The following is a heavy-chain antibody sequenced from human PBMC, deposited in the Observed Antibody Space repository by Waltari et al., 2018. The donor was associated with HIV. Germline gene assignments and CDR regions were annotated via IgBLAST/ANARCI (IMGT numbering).Heavy chain of an antibody. CDR2: IQYDGSAI. CDR1: GLTFSIYG. J-gene: IGHJ3*02. D-gene: IGHD7-27*01. V-gene: IGHV3-33*01. CDR3: AREASTLQLGAFDN. Sequence: QVQVVESGGGVVQPGRSLRLYCVASGLTFSIYGMHWVRQAPGKGLEWVSFIQYDGSAIYYSDSVKGRFIISRDNSKKTLFLQMNGLRAEDTALYYCAREASTLQLGAFDNWGQGTMVTVSS.